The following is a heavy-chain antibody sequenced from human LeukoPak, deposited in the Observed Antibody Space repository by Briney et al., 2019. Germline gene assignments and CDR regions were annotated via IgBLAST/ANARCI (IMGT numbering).Heavy chain of an antibody. CDR1: GGTFSSYA. Sequence: SVKVSCKASGGTFSSYAISWVRQAPGQGLEWMGGIIPIFGTANYAQKFQGRVTITADESTSTAYMELSSLRSEDTAVYYCAIDFWSGYFYYYYGMDVWGQGTTVPVSS. D-gene: IGHD3-3*01. CDR2: IIPIFGTA. CDR3: AIDFWSGYFYYYYGMDV. V-gene: IGHV1-69*13. J-gene: IGHJ6*02.